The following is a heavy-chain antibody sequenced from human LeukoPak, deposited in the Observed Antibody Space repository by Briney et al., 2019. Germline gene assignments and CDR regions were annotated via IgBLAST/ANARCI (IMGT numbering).Heavy chain of an antibody. J-gene: IGHJ4*02. Sequence: PGGPLRLSCAASGFTFSNYAMRWVRQAPGKGLEWVSGISGSGDSTYYADSVKGRLTISRDNAESSVYLQVNSLRVEDTAVYYCVRGDKRDYWGQGTLVTVSS. D-gene: IGHD5-24*01. V-gene: IGHV3-23*01. CDR3: VRGDKRDY. CDR1: GFTFSNYA. CDR2: ISGSGDST.